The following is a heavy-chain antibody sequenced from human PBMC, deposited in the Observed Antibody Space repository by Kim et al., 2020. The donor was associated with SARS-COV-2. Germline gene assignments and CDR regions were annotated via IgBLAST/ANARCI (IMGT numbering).Heavy chain of an antibody. Sequence: SETLSLTCTVSGGSISSYYWSWIRQPPGKGLEWIGYIYYSGSTNYNPSLKSRVTISVDTSKNQFSLKLSSVTAADTAVYYCARDPGIAAAAAYYYYGMDVWGQGTTVTVSS. D-gene: IGHD6-13*01. CDR3: ARDPGIAAAAAYYYYGMDV. J-gene: IGHJ6*02. CDR2: IYYSGST. CDR1: GGSISSYY. V-gene: IGHV4-59*01.